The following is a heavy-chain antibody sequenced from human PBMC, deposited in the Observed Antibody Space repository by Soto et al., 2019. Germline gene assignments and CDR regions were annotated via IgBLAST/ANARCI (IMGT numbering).Heavy chain of an antibody. V-gene: IGHV3-48*02. D-gene: IGHD6-19*01. CDR2: ITGDTNRI. Sequence: EVPLVESGGGLVQPGGSLRLSCAASGFRFSIYSMNWVRQAPGKGLEWSAYITGDTNRIKYADSVKGRFTISRDNAKNSVYLQMNSLRDEDTAVYYCARSVEGHFDYWGQGTVVTVSS. CDR3: ARSVEGHFDY. J-gene: IGHJ4*02. CDR1: GFRFSIYS.